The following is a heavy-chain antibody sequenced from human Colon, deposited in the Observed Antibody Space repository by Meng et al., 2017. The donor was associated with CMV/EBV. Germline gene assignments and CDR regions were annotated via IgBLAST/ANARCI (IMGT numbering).Heavy chain of an antibody. CDR3: AKDDWEGHDS. Sequence: GGSLRLSCAASGFTFSNYAMSWVRQAPGKGLEWVSTITRGADGTYYADSVKGRFTISRDNAKNTLYLEMNNLGADDTAVYYCAKDDWEGHDSWGQGTLVTVSS. CDR1: GFTFSNYA. CDR2: ITRGADGT. V-gene: IGHV3-23*01. D-gene: IGHD3-9*01. J-gene: IGHJ5*01.